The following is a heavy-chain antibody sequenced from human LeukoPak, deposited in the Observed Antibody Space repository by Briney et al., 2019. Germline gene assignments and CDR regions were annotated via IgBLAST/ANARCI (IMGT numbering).Heavy chain of an antibody. CDR1: GGSISSSSYY. V-gene: IGHV4-39*07. CDR3: ARVHSSFGTYYFDY. J-gene: IGHJ4*02. D-gene: IGHD6-6*01. CDR2: IYYSGST. Sequence: SETLSLTCTVSGGSISSSSYYWGWIRQPPGKGLEWIGSIYYSGSTYYNPSLKSRVTISVDTSKNQFSLKLSSVTAADTAVYYCARVHSSFGTYYFDYWGQGTLVTVSS.